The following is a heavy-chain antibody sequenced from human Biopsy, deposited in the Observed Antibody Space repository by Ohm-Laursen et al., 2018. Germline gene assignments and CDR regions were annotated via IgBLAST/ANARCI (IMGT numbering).Heavy chain of an antibody. V-gene: IGHV1-69*04. D-gene: IGHD2-15*01. CDR1: TGTFDSYG. J-gene: IGHJ4*02. Sequence: SVKVSCKTSTGTFDSYGATWVRQAPGQGLEWMGRIIPILRTTTYAPKFQGRVTFTADKSSSTAYLELSSLTSEDTAMFYCAREAIGYQLPCDDWGQGTLVTVSS. CDR3: AREAIGYQLPCDD. CDR2: IIPILRTT.